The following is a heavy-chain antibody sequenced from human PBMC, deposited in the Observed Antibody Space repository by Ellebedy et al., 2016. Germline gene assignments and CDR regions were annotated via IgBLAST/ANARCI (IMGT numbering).Heavy chain of an antibody. CDR2: ISGSGGST. V-gene: IGHV3-23*01. CDR1: GFTFSSYA. D-gene: IGHD6-13*01. Sequence: GESLKISXAASGFTFSSYAMSWVRQAPGKGLEWVAVISGSGGSTYYADSVKGRFTISRDTSKNTLYLQMNSLRAEDTAVYYCAKDLSPYRTSWYYFDYWGQGTLVTVSS. J-gene: IGHJ4*02. CDR3: AKDLSPYRTSWYYFDY.